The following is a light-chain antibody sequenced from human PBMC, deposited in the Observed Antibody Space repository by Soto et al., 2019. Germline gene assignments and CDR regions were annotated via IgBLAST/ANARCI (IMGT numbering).Light chain of an antibody. V-gene: IGLV2-14*01. Sequence: QSALTQPASVSGSPGQSITISCTGTSSDVGSYDYVSWYQQHPGKAPKLMIYEVRDRPSGVSNRFSGSKSGNTASLTISGLQAEDEADYYCSSYTRSSTFYVFGSGTKV. CDR3: SSYTRSSTFYV. CDR2: EVR. J-gene: IGLJ1*01. CDR1: SSDVGSYDY.